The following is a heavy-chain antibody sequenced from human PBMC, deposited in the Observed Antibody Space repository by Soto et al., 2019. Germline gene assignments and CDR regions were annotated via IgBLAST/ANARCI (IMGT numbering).Heavy chain of an antibody. J-gene: IGHJ3*02. CDR3: AGAPEHDYFWGTPRGGVYFDI. V-gene: IGHV4-59*01. D-gene: IGHD3-16*01. CDR1: GGSISSYY. Sequence: SETLSLTCTVSGGSISSYYWSWIRQPPGKGLEWIGYIYYSGSTNYNPSLKSRVTISVDTSKNQFSLKLSSVTAADTAVYYCAGAPEHDYFWGTPRGGVYFDIWGQATIVTVSS. CDR2: IYYSGST.